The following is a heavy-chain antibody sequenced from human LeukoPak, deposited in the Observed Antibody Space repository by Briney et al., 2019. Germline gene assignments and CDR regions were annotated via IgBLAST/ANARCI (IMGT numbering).Heavy chain of an antibody. CDR1: GFTFSSYG. CDR2: IRYDGSNK. CDR3: AKDLLYGDYVFDY. D-gene: IGHD4-17*01. J-gene: IGHJ4*02. V-gene: IGHV3-30*02. Sequence: PGGSLRLSCAASGFTFSSYGMHWVRQAPGKGLEWVAFIRYDGSNKYYADSVKGRFTISRDNSKNTLYLQMNSLRAEDTAVYYCAKDLLYGDYVFDYWGQGTLVTVSS.